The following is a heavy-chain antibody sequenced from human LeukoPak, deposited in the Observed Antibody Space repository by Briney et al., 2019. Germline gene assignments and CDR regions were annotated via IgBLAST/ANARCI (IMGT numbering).Heavy chain of an antibody. D-gene: IGHD2-8*01. CDR2: ISGSGGST. CDR3: AKDRSCTNDICHGDFDH. CDR1: GFTFSSYA. J-gene: IGHJ4*02. Sequence: PGGSLRLSCAASGFTFSSYAVSWVRQAPGKGLEWASSISGSGGSTYSADSVKGRFTISRDNSKNTLYLQMNSLRAEDTALYYCAKDRSCTNDICHGDFDHWGQGTLVTVSS. V-gene: IGHV3-23*01.